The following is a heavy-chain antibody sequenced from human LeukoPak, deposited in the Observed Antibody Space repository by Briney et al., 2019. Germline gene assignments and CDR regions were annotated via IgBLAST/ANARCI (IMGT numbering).Heavy chain of an antibody. D-gene: IGHD3-22*01. V-gene: IGHV3-48*01. Sequence: GRSLRLSCAASGFTFSSYSMNWVRQAPGKGLEWVSYISSSSSTIYYADSVKGRFTISRDNAKNSLYLQMNSLRAEDTAVYYCARGRLYYYDSRVTAFDYWGQGTLVTVSS. CDR3: ARGRLYYYDSRVTAFDY. CDR2: ISSSSSTI. J-gene: IGHJ4*02. CDR1: GFTFSSYS.